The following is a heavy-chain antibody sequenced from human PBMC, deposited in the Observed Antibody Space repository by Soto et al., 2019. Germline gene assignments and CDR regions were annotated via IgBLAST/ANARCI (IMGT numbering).Heavy chain of an antibody. Sequence: EVQLVESGGGLVQPGGSLRLSCAASGFTFSYYAMHWVRQAPGKVLEYVSAISSNGGSTYYANSVKGRFTISRDNSKNTLYLQMGSLRAEDMAVYYCARLNPIAAAFDYWGQGTLVTVSS. D-gene: IGHD6-13*01. V-gene: IGHV3-64*01. CDR1: GFTFSYYA. J-gene: IGHJ4*02. CDR2: ISSNGGST. CDR3: ARLNPIAAAFDY.